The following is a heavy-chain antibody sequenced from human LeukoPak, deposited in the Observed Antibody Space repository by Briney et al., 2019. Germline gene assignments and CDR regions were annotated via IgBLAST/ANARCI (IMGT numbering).Heavy chain of an antibody. D-gene: IGHD6-13*01. CDR3: AREQLVLFVVDY. CDR2: IKEDGSDK. J-gene: IGHJ4*02. Sequence: GGSLRLSCAASGFTFSSYGMSWVRQAPGKGLEWVANIKEDGSDKYYVDAVKGRFTISRDNAKNSLYLQMNSLRAEDTAVYYCAREQLVLFVVDYWGQGTPVTVSS. CDR1: GFTFSSYG. V-gene: IGHV3-7*01.